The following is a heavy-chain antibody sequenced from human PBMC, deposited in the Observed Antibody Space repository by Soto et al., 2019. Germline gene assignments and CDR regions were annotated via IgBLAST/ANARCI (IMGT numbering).Heavy chain of an antibody. CDR2: IWYDGDRK. CDR3: ARQGTVVVAGAFDY. Sequence: VQLVESGGGVVQPGKSLRLSCATSGFVFSSYDMHWIRQAPGKGLEWVAVIWYDGDRKDYGDSVKGRFTISRDNSNNTLYLQMNSLRVEDTAVYYCARQGTVVVAGAFDYWGQGILVTVSS. J-gene: IGHJ4*02. CDR1: GFVFSSYD. D-gene: IGHD2-15*01. V-gene: IGHV3-33*01.